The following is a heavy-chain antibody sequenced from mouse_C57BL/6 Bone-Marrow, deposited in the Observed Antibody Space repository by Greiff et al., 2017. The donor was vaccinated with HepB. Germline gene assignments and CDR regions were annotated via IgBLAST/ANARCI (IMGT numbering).Heavy chain of an antibody. D-gene: IGHD2-4*01. J-gene: IGHJ1*03. CDR1: GISITTGNYR. CDR3: ARERGYDYAYWYFDV. Sequence: DVKLQESGPGLVKPSQTVFLTCTVTGISITTGNYRWSWIRQFPGNKLEWIGYIYYSGTITYNPSLTSRTTITRDTPKNQFFLEMNSLTAEDTATYYCARERGYDYAYWYFDVWGTGTTVTVSS. V-gene: IGHV3-5*01. CDR2: IYYSGTI.